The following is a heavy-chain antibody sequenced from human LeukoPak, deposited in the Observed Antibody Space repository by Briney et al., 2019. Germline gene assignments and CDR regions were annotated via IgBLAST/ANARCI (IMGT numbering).Heavy chain of an antibody. V-gene: IGHV1-69*04. CDR1: GGTFSSYA. Sequence: ASVKVSCKASGGTFSSYAISWVRQAPGQGLEWMGRIIPILGIANYAQKFQGRVTITADKSTSTAYMELSSLRSEDTAMYYCARDKGTAMVQYYFDYWGQGTLVTVSS. D-gene: IGHD5-18*01. CDR3: ARDKGTAMVQYYFDY. J-gene: IGHJ4*02. CDR2: IIPILGIA.